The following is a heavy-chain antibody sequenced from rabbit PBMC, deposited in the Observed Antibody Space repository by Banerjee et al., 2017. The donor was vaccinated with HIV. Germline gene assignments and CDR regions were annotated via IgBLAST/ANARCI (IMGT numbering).Heavy chain of an antibody. J-gene: IGHJ4*01. Sequence: QEQLVESGGGLVQPEGSLTLTCTASGFSFSSYMCWVRQAPGKGLEWIACIFVGYNNTYYASWAKGRFTISKTSSTTVTLQMTSLTAADTATYFCARAGYAGDGYGMWGPGTLVTVS. V-gene: IGHV1S45*01. CDR1: GFSFSSY. CDR3: ARAGYAGDGYGM. CDR2: IFVGYNNT. D-gene: IGHD4-2*01.